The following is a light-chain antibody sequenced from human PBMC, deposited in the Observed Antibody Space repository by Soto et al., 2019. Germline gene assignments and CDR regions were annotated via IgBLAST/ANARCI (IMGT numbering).Light chain of an antibody. J-gene: IGKJ1*01. V-gene: IGKV1-17*01. CDR2: GAS. CDR3: IQNNSYPVT. Sequence: DTQMTQSASTLSATVGDRVSIVCRASQSINNNVKWYQQRPGKAPKILIYGASSLQSGVPSRFSGSGSGREFTITISSMQNEDFENYYCIQNNSYPVTCGKGTKGDIK. CDR1: QSINNN.